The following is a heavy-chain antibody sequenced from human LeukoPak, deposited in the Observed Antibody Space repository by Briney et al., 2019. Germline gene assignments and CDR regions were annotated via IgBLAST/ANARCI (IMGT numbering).Heavy chain of an antibody. V-gene: IGHV1-3*01. Sequence: ASVKVSCKASGYTFTIYAMHWVRQAPGQRLEWMGWMNAGNGNTKYSQKFQGRVIISRATSASTAYMELSSLTSEDTAVYYCARDATYCSGGTCSYYGLDVWGQGTTVTVSS. D-gene: IGHD2-15*01. J-gene: IGHJ6*02. CDR2: MNAGNGNT. CDR3: ARDATYCSGGTCSYYGLDV. CDR1: GYTFTIYA.